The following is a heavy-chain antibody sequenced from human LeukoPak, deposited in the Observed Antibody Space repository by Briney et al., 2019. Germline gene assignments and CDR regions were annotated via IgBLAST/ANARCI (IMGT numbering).Heavy chain of an antibody. CDR1: GFTFNSYG. D-gene: IGHD1-14*01. Sequence: GRSLRLSCAASGFTFNSYGMHWVRQAPGKGLEWVAVISYDGTNKYYADSVKGRFTISRENSKNTLYLQMNSLRAEDTAVYYCAKDTGFMGYLNAFDIWGQGTMVTVSS. CDR2: ISYDGTNK. J-gene: IGHJ3*02. CDR3: AKDTGFMGYLNAFDI. V-gene: IGHV3-30*18.